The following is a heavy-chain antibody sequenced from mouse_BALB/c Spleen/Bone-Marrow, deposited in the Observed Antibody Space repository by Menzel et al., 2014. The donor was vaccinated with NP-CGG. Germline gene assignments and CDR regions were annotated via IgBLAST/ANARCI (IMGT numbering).Heavy chain of an antibody. J-gene: IGHJ2*01. Sequence: DVMLVESGGDLVKPGGSLKLSCAASGFTFSNYGMSWVRQIPDKRLEWVATISSGGTYTFYPDSVKGRFTISRDNTKNTLTLQMTSLKSEDTAMYYCARRRDYDYFDYWGQGTTHTVSS. D-gene: IGHD2-4*01. V-gene: IGHV5-6*02. CDR2: ISSGGTYT. CDR3: ARRRDYDYFDY. CDR1: GFTFSNYG.